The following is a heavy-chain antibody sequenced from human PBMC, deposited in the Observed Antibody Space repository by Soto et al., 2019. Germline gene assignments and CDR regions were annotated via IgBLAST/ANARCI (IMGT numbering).Heavy chain of an antibody. CDR1: GGSISSYY. CDR2: IYYSGST. CDR3: ARRGQDIVVVPAAENYYYYYMDV. D-gene: IGHD2-2*01. V-gene: IGHV4-59*08. Sequence: LETLSLTCTVSGGSISSYYWSWIRQPPGKGLEWIGYIYYSGSTNYNPSLKSRVTISVDTSKNQFSLKLSSVTAADTAVYYCARRGQDIVVVPAAENYYYYYMDVWGKGTTVTVSS. J-gene: IGHJ6*03.